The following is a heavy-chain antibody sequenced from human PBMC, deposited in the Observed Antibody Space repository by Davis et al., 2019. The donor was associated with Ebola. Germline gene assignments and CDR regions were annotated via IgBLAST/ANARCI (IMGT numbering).Heavy chain of an antibody. CDR1: GVTFIGHY. D-gene: IGHD5-12*01. J-gene: IGHJ5*02. Sequence: ASVQVSCKTSGVTFIGHYIHWVRHAPGQGLEWMGRINPNSGDTIYAQKFQGRVTMTRDTSISTAYMELSRLRFDDTAVYYCARGSGYDGFDPWGQGTLVTVSS. CDR2: INPNSGDT. V-gene: IGHV1-2*06. CDR3: ARGSGYDGFDP.